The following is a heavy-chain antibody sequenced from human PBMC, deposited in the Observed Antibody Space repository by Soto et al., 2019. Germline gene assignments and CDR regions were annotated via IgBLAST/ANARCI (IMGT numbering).Heavy chain of an antibody. V-gene: IGHV1-46*01. CDR2: MNPGPNSS. Sequence: ASVKVACKASNDGLSSHFIHWVRQAPGYGLEWIGIMNPGPNSSSYSKEFQGRLTLTSDMPSRTVYMQLSNLRSDDTAVYYCAGASSRVSSVVAAYWGQGTLVTVSS. CDR1: NDGLSSHF. J-gene: IGHJ4*02. CDR3: AGASSRVSSVVAAY. D-gene: IGHD2-15*01.